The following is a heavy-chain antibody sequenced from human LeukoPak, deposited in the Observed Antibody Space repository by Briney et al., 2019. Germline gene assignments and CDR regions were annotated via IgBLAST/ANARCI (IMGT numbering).Heavy chain of an antibody. D-gene: IGHD4-17*01. CDR1: RFTFSNYS. CDR3: AKDRCYGDCTSFDY. Sequence: PGGSLRLSCAASRFTFSNYSMNWVRQAPGKGLEWVSAISGSGGSTYYADSVKGRFTISRDNSKNTLYLQMNSLRAEDTAVYYCAKDRCYGDCTSFDYWGQGTLVTVSS. V-gene: IGHV3-23*01. CDR2: ISGSGGST. J-gene: IGHJ4*02.